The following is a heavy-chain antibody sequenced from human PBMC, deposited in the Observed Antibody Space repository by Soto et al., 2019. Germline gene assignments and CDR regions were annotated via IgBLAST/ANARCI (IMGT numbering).Heavy chain of an antibody. CDR3: AKDEYSSSPYYYYYMDV. CDR2: ISGSGGST. J-gene: IGHJ6*03. CDR1: GFTFSSYA. V-gene: IGHV3-23*01. D-gene: IGHD6-6*01. Sequence: EVQLLESGGGLVQPGGSLRLSCAASGFTFSSYAMSWVRQAPGKGLEWVSAISGSGGSTYYADSVKGRFTISRDNSKNTLYLQMNSLRAEDQAVYYCAKDEYSSSPYYYYYMDVWGKGTTVTVSS.